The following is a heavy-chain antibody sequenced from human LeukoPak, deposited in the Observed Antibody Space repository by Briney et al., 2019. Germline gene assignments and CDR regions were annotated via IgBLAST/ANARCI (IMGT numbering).Heavy chain of an antibody. CDR3: AKHQYSSGYYYPFDS. V-gene: IGHV5-51*01. J-gene: IGHJ4*02. CDR1: GYSFTNYW. Sequence: GESLKISCKGSGYSFTNYWIGWVRQMPGKGLEWMGIIYPGDSDTRYSPSFQGQVTISADKSFSTACLQWSSLKASDTAMYYCAKHQYSSGYYYPFDSWGQGTLVTVSS. D-gene: IGHD3-22*01. CDR2: IYPGDSDT.